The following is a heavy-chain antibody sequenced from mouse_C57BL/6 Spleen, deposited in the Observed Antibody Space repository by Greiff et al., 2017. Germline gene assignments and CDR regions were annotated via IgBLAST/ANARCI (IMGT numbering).Heavy chain of an antibody. CDR3: ARSGYGNYFAWFAY. J-gene: IGHJ3*01. D-gene: IGHD2-1*01. V-gene: IGHV1-55*01. CDR1: GYTFTSYW. Sequence: QVQLKQPGAELVKPGASVKMSCKASGYTFTSYWITWVKQRPGQGLEWIGDIYPGSGSTNYNEKFKSKATLTVDTSSSTAYMQLSSLTSEDSAVYYCARSGYGNYFAWFAYWGQGTLVTVSA. CDR2: IYPGSGST.